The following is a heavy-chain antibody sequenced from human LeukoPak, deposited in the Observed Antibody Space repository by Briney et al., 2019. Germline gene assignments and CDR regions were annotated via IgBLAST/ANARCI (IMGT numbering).Heavy chain of an antibody. CDR1: GFTFNSYS. CDR2: ISSSSSSI. V-gene: IGHV3-21*01. J-gene: IGHJ4*02. Sequence: GGSLRLSCAASGFTFNSYSMNWVRQAPGKGLEWVSSISSSSSSIYYADSVKGRFTISRDNAKNSLYLQMNSLRAEDTAVYYCARASGDIVETATMGSYWGQGTLVTVSS. D-gene: IGHD5-18*01. CDR3: ARASGDIVETATMGSY.